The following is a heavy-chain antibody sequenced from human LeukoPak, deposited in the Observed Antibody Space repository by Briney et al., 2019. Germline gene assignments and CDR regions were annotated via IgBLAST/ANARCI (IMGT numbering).Heavy chain of an antibody. J-gene: IGHJ3*02. V-gene: IGHV4-4*07. CDR2: IYTSGST. CDR1: GGSISSYY. D-gene: IGHD3-22*01. CDR3: ARDYFSYYYDSSGYIHDAFDI. Sequence: SETLSLTCTVSGGSISSYYWSWIRQPAGKGLEWIGRIYTSGSTNYNPSLKSRVTMSVDTSKNQFSLKLSSVTAADTAVYYCARDYFSYYYDSSGYIHDAFDIWGQGTMVTVSS.